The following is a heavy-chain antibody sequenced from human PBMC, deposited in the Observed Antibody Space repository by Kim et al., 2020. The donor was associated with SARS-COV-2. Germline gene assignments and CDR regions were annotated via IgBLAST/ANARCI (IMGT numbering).Heavy chain of an antibody. J-gene: IGHJ4*02. Sequence: GGSLRLSCAASGFTFSNYGMHWVRQAPGKGLEWVPFISNDGGTKYYADSVKGRFTISRDNSQSTLYLQMNSLTPEDTAVYYCAKDRSATWSLDYWGQGTLVTVSS. CDR3: AKDRSATWSLDY. V-gene: IGHV3-30*18. D-gene: IGHD2-8*02. CDR1: GFTFSNYG. CDR2: ISNDGGTK.